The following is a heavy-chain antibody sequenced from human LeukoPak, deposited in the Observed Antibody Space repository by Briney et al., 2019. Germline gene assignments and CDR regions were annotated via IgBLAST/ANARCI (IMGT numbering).Heavy chain of an antibody. D-gene: IGHD3-9*01. CDR2: YYYRGST. CDR1: GGSISSCRYY. V-gene: IGHV4-39*07. J-gene: IGHJ3*02. Sequence: AETLSLTCTVSGGSISSCRYYWGWIRQPPGKGRVWNGYYYYRGSTYYNPSLKSRVTISVDTSKNQFSLKLSSVTAADTAVYYCARGRQYYDMLTGYLLEAFDIWGQGTMVTVSS. CDR3: ARGRQYYDMLTGYLLEAFDI.